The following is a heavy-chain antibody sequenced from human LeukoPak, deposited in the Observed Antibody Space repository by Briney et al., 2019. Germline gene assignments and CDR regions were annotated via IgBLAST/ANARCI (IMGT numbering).Heavy chain of an antibody. Sequence: GGSLRLSCAASGFTFSSYSMNWVRQAPGKGLEWVSYISSSSSTIYYADSVKGRFTISRDHAKNSLYLQMNSLRAEDTAVYYCARDRNGSGWVELDYWGQGTLVTVSS. J-gene: IGHJ4*02. V-gene: IGHV3-48*01. D-gene: IGHD6-19*01. CDR1: GFTFSSYS. CDR2: ISSSSSTI. CDR3: ARDRNGSGWVELDY.